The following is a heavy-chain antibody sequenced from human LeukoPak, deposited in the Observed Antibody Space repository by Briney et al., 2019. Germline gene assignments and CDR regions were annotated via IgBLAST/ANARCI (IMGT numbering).Heavy chain of an antibody. CDR2: IWHDGSIK. D-gene: IGHD5-18*01. Sequence: RAGGSLRLSCAASGFTFSTYVIHWVSHAPGKGLEWVALIWHDGSIKYYGDSVKDRFTISRDNSKNTLYLQMDSLRDEDTAVYYCAKDRGYTYGHPLDYWGQGTLVTVSS. V-gene: IGHV3-33*06. J-gene: IGHJ4*02. CDR3: AKDRGYTYGHPLDY. CDR1: GFTFSTYV.